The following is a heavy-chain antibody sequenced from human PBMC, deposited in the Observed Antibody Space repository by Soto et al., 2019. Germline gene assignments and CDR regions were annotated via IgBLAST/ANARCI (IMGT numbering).Heavy chain of an antibody. CDR2: INTDGGSS. Sequence: EVQLVESGGDLVQPGGSLSLSCAASGFTFSGHWMHWVRQVPGKGLEWVSRINTDGGSSAYADSVKGRFTISRDNAKNTLYLQMNGLRAEDTAVYYCAREAGYCSRTSCYRRAFDTWGQGTTVIVSS. D-gene: IGHD2-2*01. CDR3: AREAGYCSRTSCYRRAFDT. CDR1: GFTFSGHW. J-gene: IGHJ3*02. V-gene: IGHV3-74*03.